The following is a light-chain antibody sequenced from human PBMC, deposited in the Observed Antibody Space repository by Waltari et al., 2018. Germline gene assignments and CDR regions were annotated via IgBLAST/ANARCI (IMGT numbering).Light chain of an antibody. J-gene: IGKJ4*01. V-gene: IGKV3-15*01. CDR2: DAS. CDR3: QQYKYWPPLT. Sequence: EIVMTQSPVTLSVSLGERATPSCRASQSVSSDLAWYQQQPGQAPRLLIYDASTRAAGLAARFSASGSGTEFTLTISSLQSEDFAVYYCQQYKYWPPLTFGGGTKVEIK. CDR1: QSVSSD.